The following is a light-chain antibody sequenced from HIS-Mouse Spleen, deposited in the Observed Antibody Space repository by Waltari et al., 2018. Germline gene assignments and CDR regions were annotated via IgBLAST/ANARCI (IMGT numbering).Light chain of an antibody. J-gene: IGLJ3*02. Sequence: QSVLTPPPSVSAAPGQKVTISCSGRSPNIGTNYVSWYQQPPGTAPKLLIYDNNKRPSGIPDRFSGSKSGTSATLGITGLQTGDEADYYCGTWDSSLSAGVFGGGTKLTVL. CDR3: GTWDSSLSAGV. CDR1: SPNIGTNY. CDR2: DNN. V-gene: IGLV1-51*01.